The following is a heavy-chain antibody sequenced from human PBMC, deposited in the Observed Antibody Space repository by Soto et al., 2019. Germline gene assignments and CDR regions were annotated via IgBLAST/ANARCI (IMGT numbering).Heavy chain of an antibody. CDR3: AKISTTSYFDF. Sequence: GGSLRLSCAASGFTFSDHYMDWVRQVPGKGLEWVGRIRKKANSYTTEYAASVKGRFTISRDDSKNSMYVQMNSLKTEDTAVYFCAKISTTSYFDFWGQGTLVTVSS. J-gene: IGHJ4*02. V-gene: IGHV3-72*01. CDR1: GFTFSDHY. D-gene: IGHD4-17*01. CDR2: IRKKANSYTT.